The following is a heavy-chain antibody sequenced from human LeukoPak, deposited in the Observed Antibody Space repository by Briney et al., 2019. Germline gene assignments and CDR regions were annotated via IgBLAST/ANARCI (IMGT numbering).Heavy chain of an antibody. V-gene: IGHV4-4*07. CDR2: IYTSGST. CDR3: ARVFSSSSSRWFDP. J-gene: IGHJ5*02. D-gene: IGHD6-6*01. Sequence: SETLSLTCTVSGGSISSYYWSWIRQPAGKGLEWIGRIYTSGSTNYNPSLKSRVTMSVDTSKNQFSLELSSVTAADTAVYYCARVFSSSSSRWFDPWGQGTLVTVSS. CDR1: GGSISSYY.